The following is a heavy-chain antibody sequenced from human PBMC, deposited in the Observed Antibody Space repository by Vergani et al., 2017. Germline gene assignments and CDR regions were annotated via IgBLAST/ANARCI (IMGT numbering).Heavy chain of an antibody. CDR1: GGSISSYY. D-gene: IGHD2-8*01. J-gene: IGHJ5*02. Sequence: QVQLQESGPGLVKPSETLSLTCTVSGGSISSYYWSWIRQPAGKGLEWIGRIYTSGSTNYNPSLKSRVTMSVDTSKNQFCLNLSSVTAADTAVYYCARGMAVGGPNWFDPWGQGTLVTVSS. CDR3: ARGMAVGGPNWFDP. CDR2: IYTSGST. V-gene: IGHV4-4*07.